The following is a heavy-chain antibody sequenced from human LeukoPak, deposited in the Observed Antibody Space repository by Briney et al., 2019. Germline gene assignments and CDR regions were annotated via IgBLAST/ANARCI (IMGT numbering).Heavy chain of an antibody. CDR2: ISGSGGST. CDR1: GFTFSSYA. D-gene: IGHD6-13*01. V-gene: IGHV3-23*01. J-gene: IGHJ4*02. Sequence: GGSLRLSCAASGFTFSSYAMSWVRQAPGKGLEWVSAISGSGGSTYYADSVKGRFTISRDNSKNTLYLQMNSLGAEDTAVYYCAKDYRVSGTGTLDHWGQGTLVTVSS. CDR3: AKDYRVSGTGTLDH.